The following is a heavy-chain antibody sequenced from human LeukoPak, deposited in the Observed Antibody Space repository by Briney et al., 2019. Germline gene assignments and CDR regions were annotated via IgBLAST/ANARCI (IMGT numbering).Heavy chain of an antibody. J-gene: IGHJ4*02. CDR1: GGSISSYY. CDR3: ARGHRDSSGYYSPFDY. CDR2: IYYSGST. D-gene: IGHD3-22*01. Sequence: SETLSLTCTVSGGSISSYYWSWIRQPPGKGLEWIGYIYYSGSTNYNPFLKSRVTISVDTSKNQFSLKLSSVTAADTAVYYCARGHRDSSGYYSPFDYWGQGTLVTVSS. V-gene: IGHV4-59*12.